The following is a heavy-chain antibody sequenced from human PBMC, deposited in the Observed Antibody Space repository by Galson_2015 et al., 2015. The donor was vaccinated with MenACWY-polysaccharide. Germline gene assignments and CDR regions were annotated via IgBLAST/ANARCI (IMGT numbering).Heavy chain of an antibody. CDR1: GGSISSSSYY. J-gene: IGHJ4*02. CDR2: IYYSGST. D-gene: IGHD5-18*01. CDR3: ASPDTAMVTSFDY. Sequence: ETLSLTCTVSGGSISSSSYYWGWIRQPPGKGLEWIGSIYYSGSTYYNPSLKSRVTISVDTSKNQFSLKLSSVTAADTAVYYCASPDTAMVTSFDYWGQGTLVTVSS. V-gene: IGHV4-39*01.